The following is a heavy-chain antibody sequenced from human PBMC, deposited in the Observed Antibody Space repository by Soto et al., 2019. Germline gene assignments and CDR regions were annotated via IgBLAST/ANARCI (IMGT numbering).Heavy chain of an antibody. CDR2: ISSSGSTI. CDR3: ARDIAAAGTRHFDY. Sequence: PGGSLRLSCAASGFTFSDYYMSWIRQAPGKGLEWVSYISSSGSTIYYADSVKGRFTISRDNAKNSLYLQMNSLRAEDTAAYYCARDIAAAGTRHFDYWGQGTLVTVSS. CDR1: GFTFSDYY. J-gene: IGHJ4*02. D-gene: IGHD6-13*01. V-gene: IGHV3-11*01.